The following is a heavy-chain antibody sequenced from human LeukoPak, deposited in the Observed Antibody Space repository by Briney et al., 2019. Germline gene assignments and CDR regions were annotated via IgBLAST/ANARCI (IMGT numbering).Heavy chain of an antibody. CDR3: ARELNFDVGEFFFDH. V-gene: IGHV3-11*01. Sequence: GGSLRLSCTVSGFTFSDYYMNWIRQSPGKGPEWVASIATSSFSTRYADSVKGRFTISRDDAHSSLFLQLTGLRAEDTAVYYCARELNFDVGEFFFDHWGPGTLVTV. CDR2: IATSSFST. CDR1: GFTFSDYY. D-gene: IGHD3-10*01. J-gene: IGHJ4*02.